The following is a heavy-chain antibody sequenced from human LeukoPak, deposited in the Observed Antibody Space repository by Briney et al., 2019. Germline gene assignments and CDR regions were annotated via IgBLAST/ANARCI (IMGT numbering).Heavy chain of an antibody. CDR1: GGSISSSSYY. CDR3: ARMGNYGGNSVPFDY. Sequence: SETLSLTCTVSGGSISSSSYYWGWIRQPPGKGLEWIGSIYYSGSTYYNPSLKSRVTISVDTSKNQFSLKLSSVTAADTAVYYCARMGNYGGNSVPFDYWGQGTLVTVSS. D-gene: IGHD4-23*01. CDR2: IYYSGST. V-gene: IGHV4-39*07. J-gene: IGHJ4*02.